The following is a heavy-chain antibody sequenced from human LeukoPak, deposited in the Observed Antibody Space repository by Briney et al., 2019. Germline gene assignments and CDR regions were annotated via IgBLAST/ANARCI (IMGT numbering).Heavy chain of an antibody. V-gene: IGHV4-61*08. CDR2: IYYSGST. CDR1: GASIRSGDYY. J-gene: IGHJ5*02. Sequence: SQTLSLTCTVSGASIRSGDYYWSWIRQPPGKGLEWIGYIYYSGSTNYNPSLKSRVTISVDTSKNQFSLKLSSVTAADTAVYYCATAYYYDSPFDPWGQGTLVTVSS. D-gene: IGHD3-22*01. CDR3: ATAYYYDSPFDP.